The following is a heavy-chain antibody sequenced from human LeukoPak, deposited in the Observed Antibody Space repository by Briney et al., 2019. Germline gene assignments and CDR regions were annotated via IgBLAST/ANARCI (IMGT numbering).Heavy chain of an antibody. CDR2: ISDDGSNK. J-gene: IGHJ6*03. Sequence: PGGSLRLSCAASGFTFSSYAMHRVRQAPGKGLEWVAVISDDGSNKYYADSVKGRFTISRDNSKNTLYLQMNSLRAEDTAVYYCARVWFPYDSPYYYYMDVWGQGTTVTVSS. V-gene: IGHV3-30-3*01. CDR3: ARVWFPYDSPYYYYMDV. CDR1: GFTFSSYA. D-gene: IGHD3-3*01.